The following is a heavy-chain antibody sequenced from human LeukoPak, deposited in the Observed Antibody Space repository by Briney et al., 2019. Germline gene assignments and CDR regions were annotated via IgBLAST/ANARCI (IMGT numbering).Heavy chain of an antibody. CDR3: ARDPYYYDSSGYYFPPDY. D-gene: IGHD3-22*01. CDR2: INSDGSST. J-gene: IGHJ4*02. V-gene: IGHV3-74*01. Sequence: QSGGSLRLSCAASGFTFSSYWMHWVRQAPGKGLVWVPRINSDGSSTSYADSVKGRFTISRDNAKNTLYLQMNSLRAEDTAVYYCARDPYYYDSSGYYFPPDYWGQGTLVTVSS. CDR1: GFTFSSYW.